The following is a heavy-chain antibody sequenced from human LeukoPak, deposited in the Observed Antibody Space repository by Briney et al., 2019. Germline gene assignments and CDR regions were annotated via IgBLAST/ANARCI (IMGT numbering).Heavy chain of an antibody. V-gene: IGHV3-7*01. D-gene: IGHD2-21*02. CDR2: IKEDGSEK. J-gene: IGHJ3*02. Sequence: GGSLRLSCEASGFTFRESWMSWVRQAPGKGLEWVANIKEDGSEKYYVDSVKGRFTISRDNAQNSLYLQMNSLRVEDTAVYYCASTYVVVTAVHDAFHIWGQGTMVTVSS. CDR3: ASTYVVVTAVHDAFHI. CDR1: GFTFRESW.